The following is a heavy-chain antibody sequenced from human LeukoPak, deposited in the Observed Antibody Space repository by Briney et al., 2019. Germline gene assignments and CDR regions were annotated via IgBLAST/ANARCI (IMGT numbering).Heavy chain of an antibody. J-gene: IGHJ3*02. CDR3: ARGHLGEYDSWGMDSFDI. CDR1: GFTFNTYT. V-gene: IGHV3-21*01. CDR2: NNSNNSFI. D-gene: IGHD4-17*01. Sequence: GGSLRLSCAASGFTFNTYTMNWVRQAPGKGLEWVSYNNSNNSFINYADSLKRRFTISRDNVKNSLYLQVSSLRAEDTAVYYCARGHLGEYDSWGMDSFDIWGQGTMVTVSS.